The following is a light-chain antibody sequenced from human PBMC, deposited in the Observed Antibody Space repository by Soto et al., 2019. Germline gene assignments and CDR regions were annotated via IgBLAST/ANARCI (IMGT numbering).Light chain of an antibody. V-gene: IGKV3-20*01. J-gene: IGKJ3*01. CDR2: GAS. CDR3: QQYGSSVFT. Sequence: EIVLTQSPGTLSLSPGERATLSCRASQSVSSSYLAWYQQKPGQAPRLLIYGASSRATGIPDRFSSSGSGTDFTLTISRLEPEDFAVYYCQQYGSSVFTFGPGTKVDIK. CDR1: QSVSSSY.